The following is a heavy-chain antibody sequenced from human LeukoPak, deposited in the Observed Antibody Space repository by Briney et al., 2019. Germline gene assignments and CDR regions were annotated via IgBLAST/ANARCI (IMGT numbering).Heavy chain of an antibody. V-gene: IGHV3-48*03. D-gene: IGHD5-12*01. Sequence: PGGSLRLSCAASGFIFSSYEVNWVRQAPGKGLEWVSYISTSDSTMYYADSVKGRFTISRDNAKNSLYLQMDSLRVEDTGIYYCARDLGTHGGYVDPWGQGTLVTASS. CDR2: ISTSDSTM. CDR3: ARDLGTHGGYVDP. CDR1: GFIFSSYE. J-gene: IGHJ5*02.